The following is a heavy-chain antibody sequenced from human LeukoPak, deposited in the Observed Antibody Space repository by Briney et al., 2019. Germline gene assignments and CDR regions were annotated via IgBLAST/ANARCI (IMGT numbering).Heavy chain of an antibody. CDR3: ARDGMVRGVNFDY. J-gene: IGHJ4*02. CDR1: GGTFSSYA. Sequence: ASVKVSCKASGGTFSSYAISWVRQAPGQGLEWMGGIIPIFGTANYAQKFQGRVTITADESTRTAYMELSSLRSEDTAVYYCARDGMVRGVNFDYWGQGTLVSVSS. D-gene: IGHD3-10*01. CDR2: IIPIFGTA. V-gene: IGHV1-69*13.